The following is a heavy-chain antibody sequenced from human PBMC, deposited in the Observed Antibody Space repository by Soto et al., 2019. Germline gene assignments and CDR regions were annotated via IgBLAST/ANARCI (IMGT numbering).Heavy chain of an antibody. Sequence: ASVKVSCKASGGTFSSYAISWVRQAPEQGLEWMGRIIPIFGTANYAQKFQGRVTITADESTSTAYMELSSLRSEDTAVYYCARAGIVVVPANSYGMDVWGQGTTVTVSS. V-gene: IGHV1-69*13. CDR3: ARAGIVVVPANSYGMDV. CDR1: GGTFSSYA. CDR2: IIPIFGTA. D-gene: IGHD2-2*01. J-gene: IGHJ6*02.